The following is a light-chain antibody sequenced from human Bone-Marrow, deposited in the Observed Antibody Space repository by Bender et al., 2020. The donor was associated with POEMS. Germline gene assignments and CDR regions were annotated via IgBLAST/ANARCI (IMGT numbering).Light chain of an antibody. CDR1: SSDVGGYDY. Sequence: QSALTQPPSASGSPGQSVTISCTGTSSDVGGYDYVSWYQQHPGKAPKLIIFEVHKRPSGVPARFSGSRSGNAASLPVSGLQAEDEADYYCSLYAGSNNVVFGGGTKVTVL. V-gene: IGLV2-8*01. CDR3: SLYAGSNNVV. CDR2: EVH. J-gene: IGLJ2*01.